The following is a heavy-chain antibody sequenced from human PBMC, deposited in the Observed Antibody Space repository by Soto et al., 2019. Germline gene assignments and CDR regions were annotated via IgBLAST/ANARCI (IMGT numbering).Heavy chain of an antibody. V-gene: IGHV3-53*01. CDR3: APWKDREHAFDV. D-gene: IGHD1-1*01. Sequence: DVQLVESGGGLIQPGESLRLSCAAFGLTISGKKYVAWVRQAPGKGLEWVSALYDVDGSFYADSVTGRFTTSSDSSKTTVYLQMNALRPDDTAFYYWAPWKDREHAFDVWGQGTTVTSSS. CDR2: LYDVDGS. CDR1: GLTISGKKY. J-gene: IGHJ3*01.